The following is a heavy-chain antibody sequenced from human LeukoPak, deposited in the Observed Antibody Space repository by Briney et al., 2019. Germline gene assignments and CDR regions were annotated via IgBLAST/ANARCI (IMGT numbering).Heavy chain of an antibody. V-gene: IGHV3-21*01. CDR1: GFTFSSYS. CDR2: ISSTSTFI. D-gene: IGHD3-22*01. J-gene: IGHJ6*03. Sequence: PGGSLRLSCAASGFTFSSYSMNWVRQAPGKGLEWVASISSTSTFIYSADSVKGRFTISRDTAKNSLFLQMNSLRAEDTAIYYCARDCFDSSDYPQTYYYYYMDVWGKGTTVTVSS. CDR3: ARDCFDSSDYPQTYYYYYMDV.